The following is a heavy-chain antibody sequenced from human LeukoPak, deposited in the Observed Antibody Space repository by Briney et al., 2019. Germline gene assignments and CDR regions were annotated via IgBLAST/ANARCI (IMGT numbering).Heavy chain of an antibody. V-gene: IGHV1-2*02. CDR2: INPNSGGT. CDR3: AGVLATVAEYLQH. CDR1: GYTFTDYY. J-gene: IGHJ1*01. D-gene: IGHD4/OR15-4a*01. Sequence: ASVKVSCKTSGYTFTDYYIHWVRQAPGQGLEWMGWINPNSGGTNYAQKFQGRVTMTRDTSISTAYMELSRLRSDDSAVYYCAGVLATVAEYLQHWGQGTLVTVSS.